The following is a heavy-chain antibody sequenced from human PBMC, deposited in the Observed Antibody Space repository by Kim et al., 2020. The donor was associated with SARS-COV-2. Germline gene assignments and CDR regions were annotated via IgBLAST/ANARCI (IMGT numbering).Heavy chain of an antibody. D-gene: IGHD2-15*01. V-gene: IGHV2-5*02. CDR1: GFSLSTSGVG. Sequence: SGPTLVNPTQTLTLTCTFSGFSLSTSGVGVGWIRQPPGKALEWLALIYWDDDKRYSPSLKSRLTITKDTSKNQVVLTMTNMDPVDTATYYCAHRRRGRVVVARSGAFDIWGQGTMVTVSS. CDR2: IYWDDDK. CDR3: AHRRRGRVVVARSGAFDI. J-gene: IGHJ3*02.